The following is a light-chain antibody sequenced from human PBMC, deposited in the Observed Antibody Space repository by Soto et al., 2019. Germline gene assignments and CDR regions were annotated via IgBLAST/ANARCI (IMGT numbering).Light chain of an antibody. V-gene: IGKV3-20*01. Sequence: EIVLTQSPGTLSLSPGERATLSCRAGQTVRSSYLAWYQQIPGQAPRLLIYGASSRAAGIPDRFSGSGSGTDLTLTISRLEPEDFAVYYFQQYGTSPTFGQGTKVEVK. CDR1: QTVRSSY. CDR3: QQYGTSPT. J-gene: IGKJ1*01. CDR2: GAS.